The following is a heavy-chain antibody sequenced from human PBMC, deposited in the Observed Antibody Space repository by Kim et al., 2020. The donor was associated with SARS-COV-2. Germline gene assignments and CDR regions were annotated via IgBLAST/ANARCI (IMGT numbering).Heavy chain of an antibody. CDR1: GGSISSSSYY. V-gene: IGHV4-39*01. D-gene: IGHD3-10*01. Sequence: SETLSLTCNVSGGSISSSSYYWGWVRQPPGQGPEWIGSIYYSGSTYYNPSLESRVTLSVDTSKNQLSLKLTSVTAADTAVYYCARPSGSGSFSANNYFDYWGQGILVTVSS. CDR2: IYYSGST. CDR3: ARPSGSGSFSANNYFDY. J-gene: IGHJ4*02.